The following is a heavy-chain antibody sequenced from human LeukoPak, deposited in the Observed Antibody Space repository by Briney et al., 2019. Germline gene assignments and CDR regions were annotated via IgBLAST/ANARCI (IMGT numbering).Heavy chain of an antibody. CDR1: GFTFSSYG. CDR3: AKSAPEYYDFWSGADY. Sequence: GGSLRLSCAASGFTFSSYGMHWVRQAPGKGLEWVAVISYDGSNKYYADSVKGRFTISRDNSKNTLYLQMNSLRAEDTAVFYCAKSAPEYYDFWSGADYWGQGTLVTVSS. D-gene: IGHD3-3*01. V-gene: IGHV3-30*18. J-gene: IGHJ4*02. CDR2: ISYDGSNK.